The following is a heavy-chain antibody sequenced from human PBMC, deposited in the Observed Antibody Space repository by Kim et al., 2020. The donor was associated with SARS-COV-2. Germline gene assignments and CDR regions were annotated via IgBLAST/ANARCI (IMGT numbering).Heavy chain of an antibody. CDR2: IYYSGST. Sequence: SETLSLTCTVSGGSISSSSYYWGWIRQPPGKGLEWIGSIYYSGSTYYNPSLKSRVTISVDTSKNQFSLKLSSVTAADTAVYYCARGYSSSWSPRYGMDVWGQGTTVTVSS. V-gene: IGHV4-39*01. CDR3: ARGYSSSWSPRYGMDV. J-gene: IGHJ6*02. D-gene: IGHD6-13*01. CDR1: GGSISSSSYY.